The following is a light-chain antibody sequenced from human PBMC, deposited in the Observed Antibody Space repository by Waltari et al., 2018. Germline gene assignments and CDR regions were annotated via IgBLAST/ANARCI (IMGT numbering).Light chain of an antibody. CDR3: QNRRNWPLIT. CDR1: PDINNN. CDR2: EGS. V-gene: IGKV3-11*01. Sequence: VVLTHASATLTLTPGDKATLTCRDTPDINNNLAWYQQKPGQPPRLLINEGSNRASGVPARFSGSGSGTDFTLTISSLEPEDFAVYYCQNRRNWPLITFGGGTKVEIK. J-gene: IGKJ4*01.